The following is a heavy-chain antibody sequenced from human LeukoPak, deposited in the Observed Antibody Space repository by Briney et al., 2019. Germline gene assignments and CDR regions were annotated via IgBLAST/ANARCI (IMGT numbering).Heavy chain of an antibody. J-gene: IGHJ4*02. CDR3: ATVLHYTSCYRD. D-gene: IGHD2-2*01. V-gene: IGHV1-24*01. CDR2: FDPEDGET. Sequence: ASVKVSCEVSGYTLTELSMHWVRQAPGKGLEWMGGFDPEDGETIYAQKFQGRVTMTEDTSTDTAYMELSSLRSEDTAVYYCATVLHYTSCYRDWGQGTLVTVSS. CDR1: GYTLTELS.